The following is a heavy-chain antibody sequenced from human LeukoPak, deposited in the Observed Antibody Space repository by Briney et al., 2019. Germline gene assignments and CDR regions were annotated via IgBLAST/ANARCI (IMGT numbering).Heavy chain of an antibody. Sequence: GGSLRLSCAASGFTFSSYAMSWVRQAPGKGLEWVSAISGSGGSTYYADSVKGRFTISRDNSKNTLYLQMNSLRAEDTAVYYCAKDRQWLVNVMGLGYFDYWGQGTLVTVSS. V-gene: IGHV3-23*01. J-gene: IGHJ4*02. CDR2: ISGSGGST. CDR1: GFTFSSYA. D-gene: IGHD6-19*01. CDR3: AKDRQWLVNVMGLGYFDY.